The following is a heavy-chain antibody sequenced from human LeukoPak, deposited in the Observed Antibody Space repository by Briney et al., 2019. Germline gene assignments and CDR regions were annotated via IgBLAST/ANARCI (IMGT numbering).Heavy chain of an antibody. Sequence: SETLSLTCTVSGGSISSYYWSWLRQPPGKGLEWIGYIYYSGSTNYNPSLKSRVTISVDTSKNQFSLKLSSVTAADTAVYYCASTYYYDSSGYSPYYYYYYMDVWGKGTTVTVSS. CDR1: GGSISSYY. CDR2: IYYSGST. CDR3: ASTYYYDSSGYSPYYYYYYMDV. V-gene: IGHV4-59*01. J-gene: IGHJ6*03. D-gene: IGHD3-22*01.